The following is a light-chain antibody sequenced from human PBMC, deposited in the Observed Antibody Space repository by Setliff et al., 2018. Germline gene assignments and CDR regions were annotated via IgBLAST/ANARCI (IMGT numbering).Light chain of an antibody. V-gene: IGLV2-14*01. J-gene: IGLJ1*01. CDR2: DVD. CDR3: CSYRKTDTLVYV. Sequence: QSALAQPASVSGSPGQSTTISCTGTNSDLGNYNYVSWYQQHPGKAPKVIIYDVDKRPSGVSDRFSGSKSGNTASLTISGLQTDDEAHYYCCSYRKTDTLVYVFGTGTKVTVL. CDR1: NSDLGNYNY.